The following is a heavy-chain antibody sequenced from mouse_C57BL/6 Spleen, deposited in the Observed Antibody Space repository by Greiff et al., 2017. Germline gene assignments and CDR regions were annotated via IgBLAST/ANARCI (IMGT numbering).Heavy chain of an antibody. CDR2: IHPNSGST. D-gene: IGHD2-3*01. CDR3: AYDGYYGGFAY. CDR1: GYTFTSYW. J-gene: IGHJ3*01. V-gene: IGHV1-64*01. Sequence: QVQLQQPGAELVKPGASVKLSCKASGYTFTSYWMHWVKQRPGQGLEWIGMIHPNSGSTNYNEKFKSKATLTVDKSSSTAYMQLSSRTSEDSAVYYCAYDGYYGGFAYWGQGTLVTVSA.